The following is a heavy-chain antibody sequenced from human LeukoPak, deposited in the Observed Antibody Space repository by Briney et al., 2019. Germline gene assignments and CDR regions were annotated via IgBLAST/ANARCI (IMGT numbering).Heavy chain of an antibody. Sequence: GGSLRLSCAASGFTFSNAWMNWVRQAPGKGLEWVGRIKSKTDGGTTDYAAPVKGRFTISRDDSKNTLYLQMNSLKTEDTAVYYCAKDAHSGSYFDYWGQGILVTVSS. D-gene: IGHD1-26*01. CDR2: IKSKTDGGTT. V-gene: IGHV3-15*07. J-gene: IGHJ4*01. CDR1: GFTFSNAW. CDR3: AKDAHSGSYFDY.